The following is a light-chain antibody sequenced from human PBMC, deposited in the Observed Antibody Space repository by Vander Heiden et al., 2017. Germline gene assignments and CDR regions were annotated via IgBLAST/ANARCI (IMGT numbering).Light chain of an antibody. CDR1: QSISKS. J-gene: IGKJ4*01. Sequence: DIHMTQCPTALSAYEGGTVTIPCRASQSISKSLNWYQQKLHLAPSLLIYNASTLRSGVPARFSGGGSGTDFTLTISRLQPEDFAIYYCQQSYSPPLTFGGGTKVEIQ. CDR3: QQSYSPPLT. V-gene: IGKV1-39*01. CDR2: NAS.